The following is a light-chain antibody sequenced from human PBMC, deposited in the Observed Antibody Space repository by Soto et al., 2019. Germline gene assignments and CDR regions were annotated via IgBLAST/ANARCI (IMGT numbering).Light chain of an antibody. J-gene: IGKJ4*01. V-gene: IGKV3-15*01. CDR3: QQFNSWLLT. Sequence: EIVMTQSPATLSVSPGERATLSCRASQNIYTNLAWYQQKPGQAPRLLIYDASTRDAGIPARFIGSESGTEFTLTIRCLQSEDFAIYYCQQFNSWLLTFDGGTKVEIK. CDR2: DAS. CDR1: QNIYTN.